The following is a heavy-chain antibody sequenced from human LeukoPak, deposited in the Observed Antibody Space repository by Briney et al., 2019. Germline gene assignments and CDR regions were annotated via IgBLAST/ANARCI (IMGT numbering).Heavy chain of an antibody. V-gene: IGHV3-66*01. D-gene: IGHD3-3*02. CDR1: GFTFSRYS. J-gene: IGHJ4*02. Sequence: HTGGSLRLSCAASGFTFSRYSMNWVRQAPGKGLEWVSLIYSGGSTYYADSVKGRFTISRDNSNNTVYLQMNSLRAEDTAVYYCARAPSNAHFCYWGQGNLVNGSS. CDR3: ARAPSNAHFCY. CDR2: IYSGGST.